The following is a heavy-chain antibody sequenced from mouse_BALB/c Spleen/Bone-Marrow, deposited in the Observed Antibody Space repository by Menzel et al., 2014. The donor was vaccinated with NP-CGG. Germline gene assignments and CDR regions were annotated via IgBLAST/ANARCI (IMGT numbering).Heavy chain of an antibody. J-gene: IGHJ4*01. D-gene: IGHD2-4*01. CDR3: ARGYYDYVYAMDY. Sequence: VQLQQSGAELVKPGASVKLSCTASGFNIKDTYMHWVKQRPEQGLEWIGRIDPANGNTKYDPKFQGKATITADTSSTPAYLQLSSLTSEDTAVYYCARGYYDYVYAMDYWGQGTSVTVSS. V-gene: IGHV14-3*02. CDR1: GFNIKDTY. CDR2: IDPANGNT.